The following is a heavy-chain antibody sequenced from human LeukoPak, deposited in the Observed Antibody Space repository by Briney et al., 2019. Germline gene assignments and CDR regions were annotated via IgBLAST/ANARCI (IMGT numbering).Heavy chain of an antibody. Sequence: PSGTLSLTCAVYGGSFSGYYWTWIRQPPGKGLEWIGEINHSGSTNYNPSLKSRVTISVDTSKNQFSLKLSSVTAADTAVYYCARGPRPHWYFDLWGRGTLVTVSS. CDR1: GGSFSGYY. V-gene: IGHV4-34*01. CDR3: ARGPRPHWYFDL. CDR2: INHSGST. J-gene: IGHJ2*01.